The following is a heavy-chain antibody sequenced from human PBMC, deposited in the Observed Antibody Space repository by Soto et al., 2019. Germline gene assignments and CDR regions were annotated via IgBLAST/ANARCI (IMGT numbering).Heavy chain of an antibody. D-gene: IGHD7-27*01. CDR2: MSPNSGNT. CDR1: GYTITSYD. V-gene: IGHV1-8*01. J-gene: IGHJ4*02. CDR3: ARGPPNWGFDY. Sequence: QVQLVQSGAEVKKHGASVKVSCKASGYTITSYDIKWVRQATGQGLEWVGWMSPNSGNTGYAQKFQGRVTMTRTTSASTAYMELTSLRSDDTAIYYCARGPPNWGFDYWGQGTLVTVSS.